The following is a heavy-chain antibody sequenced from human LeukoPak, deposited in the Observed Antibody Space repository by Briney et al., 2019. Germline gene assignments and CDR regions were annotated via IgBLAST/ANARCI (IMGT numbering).Heavy chain of an antibody. V-gene: IGHV4-30-4*07. CDR3: ARRGGGYGDPPGAFDI. Sequence: SETLSLTCAVSGGSISSGGYSWSWIRQPPGKGLEWIGYIYYSGSTYYNPSLKSRVTISVDTSKNQFSLKLSSVTAADTAVYYCARRGGGYGDPPGAFDIWGQGTMVTVSS. CDR2: IYYSGST. CDR1: GGSISSGGYS. J-gene: IGHJ3*02. D-gene: IGHD4-17*01.